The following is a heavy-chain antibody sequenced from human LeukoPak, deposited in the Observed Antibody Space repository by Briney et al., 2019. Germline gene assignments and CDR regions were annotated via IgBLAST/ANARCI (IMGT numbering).Heavy chain of an antibody. CDR3: IKNGGSSFYSHFDY. CDR1: GFTFSTYA. J-gene: IGHJ4*02. D-gene: IGHD2-15*01. Sequence: PGGSLRLSCAASGFTFSTYAMSWVRLAPGKGLEWVSGFAGNDGRTYYADSVKGRFTISRDNSKNTLYLQMNSLRAEDTAVYYCIKNGGSSFYSHFDYWGQGTLVTVSS. CDR2: FAGNDGRT. V-gene: IGHV3-23*01.